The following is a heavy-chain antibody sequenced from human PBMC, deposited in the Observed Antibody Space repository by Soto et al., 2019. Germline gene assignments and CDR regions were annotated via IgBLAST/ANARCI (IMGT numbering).Heavy chain of an antibody. CDR3: ATQTGYSSSWSRDYYYYMDV. Sequence: EVQLLESGGGLVQPGGSLRLSCAASGFTFSSYAMSWVRQAPGKGLEWVSAISGSGGSTHYADSVKGRFTISRDNSKNTLYLQMNSLRAEDTAVYYCATQTGYSSSWSRDYYYYMDVWGKGTTVTVSS. D-gene: IGHD6-13*01. CDR1: GFTFSSYA. CDR2: ISGSGGST. J-gene: IGHJ6*03. V-gene: IGHV3-23*01.